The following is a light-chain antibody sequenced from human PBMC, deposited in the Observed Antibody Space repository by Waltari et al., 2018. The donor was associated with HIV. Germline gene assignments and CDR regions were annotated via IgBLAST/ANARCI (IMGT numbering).Light chain of an antibody. CDR3: MQALEAPLT. CDR2: VGS. Sequence: DVVMTQSPLSLRVTPGEPASISCRSSQSLLSRNGNNYLDWYLQKPGQSPQLRIYVGSNRASGVPDRFSGSGSGTDFTLKISRVEAEDVGVYYCMQALEAPLTFGGGTKVQIK. J-gene: IGKJ4*01. CDR1: QSLLSRNGNNY. V-gene: IGKV2-28*01.